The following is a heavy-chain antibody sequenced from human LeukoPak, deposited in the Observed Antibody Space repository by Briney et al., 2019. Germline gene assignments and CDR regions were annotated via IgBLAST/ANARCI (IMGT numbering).Heavy chain of an antibody. CDR3: ARHSYSNYGTFDY. J-gene: IGHJ4*02. Sequence: SETLSLTCTVSGGSMSPYHWGWIRQPPGKGLEWTGYIYYSGSTNYNPSLNSRVTISVDTSKNQFSLKLSSVTAADTAVYYCARHSYSNYGTFDYWGQGTLVTVSS. V-gene: IGHV4-59*08. CDR1: GGSMSPYH. D-gene: IGHD4-11*01. CDR2: IYYSGST.